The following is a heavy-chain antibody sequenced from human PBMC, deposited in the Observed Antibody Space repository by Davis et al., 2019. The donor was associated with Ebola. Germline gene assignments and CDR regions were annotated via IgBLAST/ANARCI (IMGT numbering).Heavy chain of an antibody. CDR2: INHSGST. D-gene: IGHD5-12*01. V-gene: IGHV4-34*01. Sequence: MPSETLSLTCAVYGGSFSGYYWSWIRQPPGKGLEWIGEINHSGSTNYNPSLKSRVTISVDKSKNQFSLKLSSVTAADMAVYYCARNRGSGYSGYDLHFGFDIWGQGTMVTVSS. CDR1: GGSFSGYY. CDR3: ARNRGSGYSGYDLHFGFDI. J-gene: IGHJ3*02.